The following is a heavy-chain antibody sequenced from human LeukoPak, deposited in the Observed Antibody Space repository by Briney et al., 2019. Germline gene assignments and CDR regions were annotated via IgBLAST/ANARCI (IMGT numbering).Heavy chain of an antibody. D-gene: IGHD1-20*01. J-gene: IGHJ4*02. CDR2: ISGSGGST. CDR1: GFTFSSYA. CDR3: AKPKDNSLYCFDY. Sequence: GGSLRLSCAASGFTFSSYAMSWVCQAGGKGLEWVSAISGSGGSTYYADSVKGRFTISRDNSKNTLYLQMSSLRAEDTAVYYCAKPKDNSLYCFDYWGQGTLVTVSS. V-gene: IGHV3-23*01.